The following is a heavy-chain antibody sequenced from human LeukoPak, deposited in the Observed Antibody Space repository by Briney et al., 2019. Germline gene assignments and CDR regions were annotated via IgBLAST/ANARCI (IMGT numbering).Heavy chain of an antibody. J-gene: IGHJ5*02. Sequence: ASVQVSCKASGYTFTSYYMHWVRQAPGQGLEWMGIINPRGGSTSYAQKFQGRVTMTRDMSTSTDYMELSSLRSEDTAVYYCARDNSVEDTAWWFDPWGQGTLVTVSS. CDR2: INPRGGST. V-gene: IGHV1-46*01. CDR3: ARDNSVEDTAWWFDP. CDR1: GYTFTSYY. D-gene: IGHD4-23*01.